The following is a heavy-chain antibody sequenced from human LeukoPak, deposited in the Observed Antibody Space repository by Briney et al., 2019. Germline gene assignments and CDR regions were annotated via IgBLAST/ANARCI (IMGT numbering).Heavy chain of an antibody. Sequence: GESLKISCKGSGYGFTNYWIGWVRQMPGKALEWMGIIYPGDSDTRYSPSFQGQVTISADKSISTAYLQWSSLKASDTAMYFCARTSGTTISDYWGQGTLVTVSS. D-gene: IGHD1-1*01. CDR2: IYPGDSDT. CDR3: ARTSGTTISDY. J-gene: IGHJ4*02. V-gene: IGHV5-51*01. CDR1: GYGFTNYW.